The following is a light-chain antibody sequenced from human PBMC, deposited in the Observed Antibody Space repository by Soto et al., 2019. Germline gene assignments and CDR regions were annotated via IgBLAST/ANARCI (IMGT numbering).Light chain of an antibody. CDR3: QLRSNSLT. V-gene: IGKV3-11*01. CDR2: DAS. J-gene: IGKJ4*01. CDR1: QSVSSY. Sequence: EMVLTQSPATLSLSPGERATLSYSASQSVSSYLAWYQQKPGQAPRLLIYDASNRATGIPARFSGTGSATDFTLTISSLEPEDFAVYYCQLRSNSLTFGGGTKVEIK.